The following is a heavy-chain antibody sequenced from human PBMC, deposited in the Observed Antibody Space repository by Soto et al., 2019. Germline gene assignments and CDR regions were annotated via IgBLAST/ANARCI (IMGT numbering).Heavy chain of an antibody. J-gene: IGHJ5*02. D-gene: IGHD4-4*01. CDR3: ARHDTVTTRWFDP. Sequence: SETLSLTCTVSGGSISSYYWSWIRQPPGKGLEWIGYIYYSGSTNYNPSLKSRVTISVDTSKNQFSLKLSSVTAADTAVYYCARHDTVTTRWFDPWGQGTLVTVSS. CDR1: GGSISSYY. V-gene: IGHV4-59*08. CDR2: IYYSGST.